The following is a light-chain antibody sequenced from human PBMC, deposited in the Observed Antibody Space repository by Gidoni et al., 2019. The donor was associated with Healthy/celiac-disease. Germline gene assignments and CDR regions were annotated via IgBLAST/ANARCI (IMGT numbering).Light chain of an antibody. CDR3: QQYYSTLGT. V-gene: IGKV4-1*01. J-gene: IGKJ1*01. CDR2: WAS. Sequence: DIVMTQSPDSLAVSLGERATINCKSSQSVLYSSNNKNYLAWYQQKPGQPPKLLIYWASTPESGVPDRFSGSGSGTDFTLTISSLQAEDVAVYYCQQYYSTLGTFGQGTKVEIK. CDR1: QSVLYSSNNKNY.